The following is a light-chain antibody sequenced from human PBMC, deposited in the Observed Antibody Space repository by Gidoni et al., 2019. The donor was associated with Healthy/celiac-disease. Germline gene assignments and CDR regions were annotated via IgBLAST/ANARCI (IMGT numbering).Light chain of an antibody. CDR2: AAS. J-gene: IGKJ3*01. CDR3: QQSYSTLT. CDR1: QSISSY. V-gene: IGKV1-39*01. Sequence: DIQMTQSPSSLSASVGDRVTITCRASQSISSYLNWYQQKPGKDPKLLIYAASSLQSGVPSRFSGSGSGTDFTLTISSLQPEDFETYYCQQSYSTLTFGPGTKVDIK.